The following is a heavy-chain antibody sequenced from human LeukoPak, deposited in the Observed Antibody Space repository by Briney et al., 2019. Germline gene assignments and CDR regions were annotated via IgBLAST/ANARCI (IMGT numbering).Heavy chain of an antibody. CDR2: IYLDGSRA. Sequence: GGSLRLSCAVSGFTFTNYWMSWARQSPGKGLEWVANIYLDGSRANYVDSVKGRFTISRDNAKNSLFLQMNSLSAEDTAVYYCGRAGPVTKDHFMDVWGKGTTVTVSS. CDR1: GFTFTNYW. V-gene: IGHV3-7*01. J-gene: IGHJ6*03. D-gene: IGHD2-2*01. CDR3: GRAGPVTKDHFMDV.